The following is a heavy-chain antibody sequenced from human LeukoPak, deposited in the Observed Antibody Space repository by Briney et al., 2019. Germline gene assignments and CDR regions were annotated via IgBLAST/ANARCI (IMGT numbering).Heavy chain of an antibody. CDR2: INHSGST. CDR3: ARGGYYGPHDY. J-gene: IGHJ4*02. CDR1: GGSFSGYY. D-gene: IGHD3-10*01. V-gene: IGHV4-34*01. Sequence: SETLSLTCAVYGGSFSGYYWSWIRQPPGKGLEWIGEINHSGSTNYNPSLKSRVTISVDTSKNQFSLKLSSVTAADTAVYYCARGGYYGPHDYWGQGTLVTVSS.